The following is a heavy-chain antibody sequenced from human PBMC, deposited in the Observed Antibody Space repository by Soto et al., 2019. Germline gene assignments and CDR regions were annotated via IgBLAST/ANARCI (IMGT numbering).Heavy chain of an antibody. CDR1: VGTFSSYA. Sequence: QVQLVQSGAEVKKPGSSVKVSCKASVGTFSSYAISWVRQAPGQGLEWMGGIIPIFGTANYAQKFQGRVTITADESTSTAYMELSSLRSEDTAVYYCARGGLIVLVPAATRDWFDPWGQGTLVTVSS. V-gene: IGHV1-69*12. J-gene: IGHJ5*02. CDR2: IIPIFGTA. CDR3: ARGGLIVLVPAATRDWFDP. D-gene: IGHD2-2*01.